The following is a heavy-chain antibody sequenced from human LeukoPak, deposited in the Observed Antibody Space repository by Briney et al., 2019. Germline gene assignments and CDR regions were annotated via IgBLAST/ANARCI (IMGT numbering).Heavy chain of an antibody. V-gene: IGHV3-48*03. CDR1: GFTFSSYE. CDR2: ISSSGSTI. D-gene: IGHD3-10*01. J-gene: IGHJ6*03. CDR3: AKGGGAPITMVRGVYYYYYYYVDV. Sequence: PGGSLRLSCAASGFTFSSYEMNWVRQAPGKGLEWVSYISSSGSTIYYADSVKGRFTISRDNAKNSLYLQMNSLRAEDTALYYCAKGGGAPITMVRGVYYYYYYYVDVWGKGTTVTISS.